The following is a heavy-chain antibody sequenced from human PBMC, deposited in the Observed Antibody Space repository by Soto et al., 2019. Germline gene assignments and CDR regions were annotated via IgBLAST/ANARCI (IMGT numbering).Heavy chain of an antibody. J-gene: IGHJ6*04. CDR2: ISYDGSNK. Sequence: QVQLVESGGGLVQPGRSLRLSCAASGFTFSSYCMHWVRQAPGKGLEWVAVISYDGSNKYYADSVKGRFTISRDNSKNTLYLQMNSLRDEDTAVYYCAKVFYGSGSYGVDVWGKGTTVTVSS. V-gene: IGHV3-30*18. D-gene: IGHD3-10*01. CDR1: GFTFSSYC. CDR3: AKVFYGSGSYGVDV.